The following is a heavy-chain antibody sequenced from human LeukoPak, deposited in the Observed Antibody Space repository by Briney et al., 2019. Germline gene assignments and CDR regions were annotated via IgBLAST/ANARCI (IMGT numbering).Heavy chain of an antibody. D-gene: IGHD4-17*01. J-gene: IGHJ4*02. CDR1: GYTFTSYG. CDR2: ISVYNGIT. Sequence: ASVKVSCKASGYTFTSYGINWVRQAPGQGLEWMGWISVYNGITSYAQILQGRVTMTADRSTSTAYMEPRSLRSDDTAVYYCARGPPVFTVSRGDYWGQGTLVTVSS. V-gene: IGHV1-18*01. CDR3: ARGPPVFTVSRGDY.